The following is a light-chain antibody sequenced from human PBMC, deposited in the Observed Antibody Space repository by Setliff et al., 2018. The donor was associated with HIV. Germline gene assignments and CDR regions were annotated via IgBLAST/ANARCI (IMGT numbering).Light chain of an antibody. CDR3: QQYGNSPWT. V-gene: IGKV3-20*01. CDR1: QSVSSNY. J-gene: IGKJ1*01. CDR2: GAS. Sequence: EIVLTQSPGTLSLSPGESVTLSCKASQSVSSNYLAWYQQKPGQAPRLLIYGASSRAIGIPDRFSGSGSGTDFTLTISTLEPEDFAVYCCQQYGNSPWTFGQGTKVDIK.